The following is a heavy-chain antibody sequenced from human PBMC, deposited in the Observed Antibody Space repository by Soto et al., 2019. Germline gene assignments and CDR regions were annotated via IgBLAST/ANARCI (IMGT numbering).Heavy chain of an antibody. CDR3: ARDRGLYSSYYYYMDV. CDR2: IYSGGST. J-gene: IGHJ6*03. D-gene: IGHD3-22*01. Sequence: EVQLVESGGGLVQPGGSLRLSCAASGFTVSSNYMSWVRQAPGKGLEWASVIYSGGSTYYADSVKGRFTISRDNSKNTLYLQMNSLRAEDTAVYYCARDRGLYSSYYYYMDVWGKGTTVTVSS. CDR1: GFTVSSNY. V-gene: IGHV3-66*01.